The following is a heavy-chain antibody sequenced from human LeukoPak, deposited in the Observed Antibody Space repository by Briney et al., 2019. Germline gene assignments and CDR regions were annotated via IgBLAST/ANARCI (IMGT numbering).Heavy chain of an antibody. CDR3: ARLGAYDYVWGSYRHPGRLDY. CDR1: GGSFSGYY. V-gene: IGHV4-34*01. Sequence: SETLSLTCAVYGGSFSGYYWSWIRQPPGKGLEWIGEINHSGSTNYNPSLKSRVTISVDTSKNQFSLKLSSVTAADMAVYYCARLGAYDYVWGSYRHPGRLDYWGQGTLVTVSS. D-gene: IGHD3-16*02. J-gene: IGHJ4*02. CDR2: INHSGST.